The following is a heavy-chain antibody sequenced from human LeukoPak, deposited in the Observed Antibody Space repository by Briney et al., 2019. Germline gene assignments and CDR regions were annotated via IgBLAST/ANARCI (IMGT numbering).Heavy chain of an antibody. CDR2: IYYSGST. CDR1: GGSISSYY. Sequence: PSETLSLTCTVSGGSISSYYWSWIRQPPGKGLEWIGYIYYSGSTNYNPSLKSRVTISVDTSKNQFSLKLSSVTAADTAVYYCARIPYCSGGSCYALEYYFDYWGQGTLVTVSS. J-gene: IGHJ4*02. CDR3: ARIPYCSGGSCYALEYYFDY. D-gene: IGHD2-15*01. V-gene: IGHV4-59*12.